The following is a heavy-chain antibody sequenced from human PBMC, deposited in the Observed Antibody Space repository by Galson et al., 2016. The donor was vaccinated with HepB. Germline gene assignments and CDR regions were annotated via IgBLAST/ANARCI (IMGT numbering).Heavy chain of an antibody. Sequence: TLSLTCTVSGDSISTSRYSYWSWLRQPVGKGLEWIGLIYTSGSTKYNPPLKSRLTISLETSKNQFSLELISVTAADTAVYYCARGLGSWSKGTLVTVSS. D-gene: IGHD3-16*01. J-gene: IGHJ5*02. CDR3: ARGLGS. V-gene: IGHV4-61*02. CDR2: IYTSGST. CDR1: GDSISTSRYSY.